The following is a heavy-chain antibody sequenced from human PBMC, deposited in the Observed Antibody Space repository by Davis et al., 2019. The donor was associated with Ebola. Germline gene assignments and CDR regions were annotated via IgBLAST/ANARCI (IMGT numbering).Heavy chain of an antibody. CDR3: ARGQLGYYYGMDV. D-gene: IGHD6-13*01. V-gene: IGHV1-69*04. CDR1: GGTFSSYA. Sequence: AASVKVSCKASGGTFSSYAISWVRQAPGQGLEWMGRIIPILGIANYAQKFQGRVTITADKSTSTAYMELSSLRSEDTAVYYCARGQLGYYYGMDVWGQGTTVTVSS. J-gene: IGHJ6*02. CDR2: IIPILGIA.